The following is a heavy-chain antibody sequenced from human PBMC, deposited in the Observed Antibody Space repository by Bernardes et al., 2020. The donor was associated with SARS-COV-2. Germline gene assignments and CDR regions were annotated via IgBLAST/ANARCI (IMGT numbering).Heavy chain of an antibody. CDR1: GYTLSALS. CDR2: FDPEDGEA. CDR3: TTSVSLIVVVYAFDI. Sequence: ASVKVSCKVSGYTLSALSMHWVRQAPGKGLDWMGSFDPEDGEAIYAQKFLGRVTMTADTSTYTSYMELSSLRSEDTAVYYCTTSVSLIVVVYAFDIWGQGTTVIVSS. V-gene: IGHV1-24*01. J-gene: IGHJ3*02. D-gene: IGHD3-22*01.